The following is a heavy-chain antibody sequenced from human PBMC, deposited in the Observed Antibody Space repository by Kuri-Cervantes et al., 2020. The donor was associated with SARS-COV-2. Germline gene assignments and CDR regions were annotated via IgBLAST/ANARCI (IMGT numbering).Heavy chain of an antibody. CDR1: GGSISSYY. CDR2: IYYSGST. V-gene: IGHV4-59*12. D-gene: IGHD3-22*01. Sequence: SETLSLTCTVSGGSISSYYWSWIRQPPGKGLEWIGYIYYSGSTYYNPSLKSRVTISVDTSKNQFSLKLSSVTAADTAVYYCARTLRYYYDSSGYSFDYWGQGTLVTVSS. J-gene: IGHJ4*02. CDR3: ARTLRYYYDSSGYSFDY.